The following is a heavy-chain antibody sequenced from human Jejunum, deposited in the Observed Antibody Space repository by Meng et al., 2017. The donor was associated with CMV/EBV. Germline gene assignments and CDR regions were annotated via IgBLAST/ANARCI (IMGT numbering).Heavy chain of an antibody. J-gene: IGHJ3*01. D-gene: IGHD6-19*01. Sequence: SYGMGWVRQAPGKGLEWVSAIRDSGANTYYAGSVTGRFTISRDNSHNTLYLQMHSLRAEDTAVYYCARALGLGAVMPNYDAFDLWGQGTVVTVSS. CDR2: IRDSGANT. CDR1: SYG. V-gene: IGHV3-23*01. CDR3: ARALGLGAVMPNYDAFDL.